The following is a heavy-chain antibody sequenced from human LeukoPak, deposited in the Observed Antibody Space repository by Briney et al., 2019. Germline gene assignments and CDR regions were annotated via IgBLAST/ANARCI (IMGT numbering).Heavy chain of an antibody. CDR1: GFTFSSYA. CDR2: ISYDGSNK. V-gene: IGHV3-30*04. J-gene: IGHJ4*02. CDR3: AEGNYGDSFDY. D-gene: IGHD4-17*01. Sequence: GGSLRLSCAASGFTFSSYAMHWVRQAPGKGLEWVAVISYDGSNKYYADSVKGRFTISRDNSKNTLYLQMNSLRAEDTAVYYCAEGNYGDSFDYWGQGTLVTVSS.